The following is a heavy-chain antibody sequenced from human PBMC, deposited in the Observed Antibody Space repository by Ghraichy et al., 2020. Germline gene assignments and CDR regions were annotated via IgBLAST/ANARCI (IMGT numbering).Heavy chain of an antibody. J-gene: IGHJ6*02. CDR1: GFTFSGYN. V-gene: IGHV3-48*02. Sequence: GGSLRLSCVGSGFTFSGYNMNWVRQSPGKGLEWVSYITSSSRTIFYADSVKGRFTISRDNAQNSLYLQMNSRRDEDTAIYYCARASSVVRFYYYAGMDVWGQGTRVTVS. D-gene: IGHD4-23*01. CDR3: ARASSVVRFYYYAGMDV. CDR2: ITSSSRTI.